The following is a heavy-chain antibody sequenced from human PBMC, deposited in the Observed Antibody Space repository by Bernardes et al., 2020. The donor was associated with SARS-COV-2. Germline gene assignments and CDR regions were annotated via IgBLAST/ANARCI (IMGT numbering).Heavy chain of an antibody. J-gene: IGHJ4*02. V-gene: IGHV4-59*08. CDR2: IYYSGST. CDR3: ARLRADSLGGGFDS. D-gene: IGHD1-26*01. CDR1: GGSMSSYY. Sequence: SETLSLTCTVSGGSMSSYYWSWIRQPPGKELEWIAYIYYSGSTDYNPSPKSRVTISIDTSKNQFSLKLSSVTAADTAMYYCARLRADSLGGGFDSWGQGTLVTVSS.